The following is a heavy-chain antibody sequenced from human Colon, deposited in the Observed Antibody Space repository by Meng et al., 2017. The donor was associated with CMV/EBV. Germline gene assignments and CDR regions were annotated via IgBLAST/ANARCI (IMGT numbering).Heavy chain of an antibody. CDR3: SNGLLGVQGH. Sequence: QVELGDAGGGVVQPGGSLRRSCGASGFSFSDSGIHRLRQAPGKGLEWVSFIDTTNHYYADSVKGRFTISRDDSKRMVYLQMNNLKTEDTAMYFCSNGLLGVQGHWGQGTLVTVSS. D-gene: IGHD3-3*01. CDR1: GFSFSDSG. CDR2: IDTTNH. V-gene: IGHV3-30*02. J-gene: IGHJ4*02.